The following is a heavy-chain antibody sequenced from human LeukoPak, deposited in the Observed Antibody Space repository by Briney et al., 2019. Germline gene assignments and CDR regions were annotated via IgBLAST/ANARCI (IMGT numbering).Heavy chain of an antibody. CDR1: GFTFSIYA. CDR3: AKDPVCDFWSGYKNYMDV. CDR2: ISGSGGST. J-gene: IGHJ6*03. Sequence: GGSLRLSCAASGFTFSIYAMSWVRQAPGKGLEGVSAISGSGGSTYYAGSVKGRFTISRDNSKNTLYLQVNSLRAEDTAVYYCAKDPVCDFWSGYKNYMDVWGKGTTVTVSS. V-gene: IGHV3-23*01. D-gene: IGHD3-3*01.